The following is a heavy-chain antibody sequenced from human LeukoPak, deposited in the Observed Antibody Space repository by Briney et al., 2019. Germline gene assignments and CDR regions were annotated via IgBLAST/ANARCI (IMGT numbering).Heavy chain of an antibody. CDR1: GFTFSNYW. CDR2: TDNGGSDT. CDR3: ARGEGWHCSGSDCFTHWFDP. D-gene: IGHD2-2*02. J-gene: IGHJ5*02. V-gene: IGHV3-74*01. Sequence: GGSLRLSCAASGFTFSNYWMHWVRQAPGKGLVWVSRTDNGGSDTSHADSVKGRFTISRDNAKNTLYLQMNSLRAEDTAVYYCARGEGWHCSGSDCFTHWFDPWGQGALVTVSS.